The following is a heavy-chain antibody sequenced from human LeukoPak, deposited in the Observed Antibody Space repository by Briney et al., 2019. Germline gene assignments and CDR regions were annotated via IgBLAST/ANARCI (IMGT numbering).Heavy chain of an antibody. CDR2: IKQDGSEK. CDR3: ARGAWTFDY. J-gene: IGHJ4*02. D-gene: IGHD3/OR15-3a*01. V-gene: IGHV3-7*01. CDR1: GFTFSSYW. Sequence: GGSLRLSCVASGFTFSSYWMSWVRQAPGKGLEWVANIKQDGSEKYYVDSVKGRFTTSRDNAKNSLYLQMNSLRAEDTAVYYCARGAWTFDYWGQGTLVSVSS.